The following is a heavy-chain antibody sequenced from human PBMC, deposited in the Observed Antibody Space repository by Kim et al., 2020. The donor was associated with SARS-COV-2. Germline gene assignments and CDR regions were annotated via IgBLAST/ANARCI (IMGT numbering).Heavy chain of an antibody. CDR3: ARLNIQQQLVRGWFDP. D-gene: IGHD6-13*01. J-gene: IGHJ5*02. CDR2: IYYSGST. Sequence: SETLSLTCTVSGGSISSYYWSWIRQPPGKGLEWIGYIYYSGSTNYNPSLKSRVTISVDTSKNQFSLKLISVTAADTAVYYCARLNIQQQLVRGWFDPWGQGTLVTVSS. CDR1: GGSISSYY. V-gene: IGHV4-59*13.